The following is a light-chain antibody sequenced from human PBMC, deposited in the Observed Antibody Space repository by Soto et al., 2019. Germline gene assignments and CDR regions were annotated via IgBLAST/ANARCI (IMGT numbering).Light chain of an antibody. CDR1: QSVSSSC. Sequence: EIVLTQSPATLSLSAGERATLSCGASQSVSSSCLAWYQQKPGLAPRLLIYDASSRATGIPDRFSGSGSGTDFTLTISRMEPEDFALYYWQQYGSSRTFGGGTKVEIK. CDR2: DAS. CDR3: QQYGSSRT. J-gene: IGKJ4*01. V-gene: IGKV3D-20*01.